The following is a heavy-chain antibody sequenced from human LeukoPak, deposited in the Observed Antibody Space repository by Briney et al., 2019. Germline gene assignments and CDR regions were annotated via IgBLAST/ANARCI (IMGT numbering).Heavy chain of an antibody. Sequence: GGSLRLSCAASGFTFSSYAMHWVRQAPGKGLEWVAVISYDGSNKYYADSVKGRFTISRDNSKNTLYLQMNSLRAEDTAVYYCARVSEADYYYYYYMDVWGKGTTVTVSS. CDR2: ISYDGSNK. V-gene: IGHV3-30-3*01. CDR1: GFTFSSYA. J-gene: IGHJ6*03. D-gene: IGHD2-15*01. CDR3: ARVSEADYYYYYYMDV.